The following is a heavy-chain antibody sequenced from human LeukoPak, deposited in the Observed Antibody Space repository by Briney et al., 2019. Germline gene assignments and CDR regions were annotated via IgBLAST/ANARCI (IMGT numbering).Heavy chain of an antibody. CDR1: GFTFSDYW. J-gene: IGHJ4*02. V-gene: IGHV3-74*01. D-gene: IGHD3-10*01. CDR2: IISDGSSV. CDR3: ATGITMVRGIIDYFDY. Sequence: PGGSLRLSCIASGFTFSDYWMHWVRQAPGKGPVWVSRIISDGSSVSYVDSVKGRFIMSRDNAKNTLYLQMNSLRAEDTAVYYCATGITMVRGIIDYFDYWGQGTLVTVSS.